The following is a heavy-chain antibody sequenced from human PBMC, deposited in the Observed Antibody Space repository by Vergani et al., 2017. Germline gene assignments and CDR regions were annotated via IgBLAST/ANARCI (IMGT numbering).Heavy chain of an antibody. Sequence: EVQLLESGGDLVQPGGSLRLSCTASGFIFSTYAMSWVRQAPGKGLVWVSRINSDGSSTSYADSVKGRFTISRDNAKNTLYLQMNSLRAEDTAVYYCARGVYCSSTSCYTVLYMDVWGKXP. CDR2: INSDGSST. CDR1: GFIFSTYA. D-gene: IGHD2-2*02. V-gene: IGHV3-74*02. CDR3: ARGVYCSSTSCYTVLYMDV. J-gene: IGHJ6*03.